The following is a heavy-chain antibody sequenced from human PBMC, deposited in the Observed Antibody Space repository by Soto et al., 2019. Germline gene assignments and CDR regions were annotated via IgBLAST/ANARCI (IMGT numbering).Heavy chain of an antibody. J-gene: IGHJ6*02. Sequence: QGRLEESGPGLVKPSETLSLICSVSGGSVNNANYFWNWIRHHPENGLEWIGYIYYSGSTRYKPYSKTRATLSIDTSKNTFSLRLNSVTVADTAVYFCARDADYGGSRGGMDVWGRGTTVTVSS. CDR3: ARDADYGGSRGGMDV. V-gene: IGHV4-31*03. D-gene: IGHD4-17*01. CDR1: GGSVNNANYF. CDR2: IYYSGST.